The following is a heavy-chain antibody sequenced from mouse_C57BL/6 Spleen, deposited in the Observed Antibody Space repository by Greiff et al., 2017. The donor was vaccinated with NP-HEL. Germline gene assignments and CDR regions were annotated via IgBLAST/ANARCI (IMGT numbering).Heavy chain of an antibody. CDR1: GYSITSGYY. CDR3: ARDRSSYAMDY. J-gene: IGHJ4*01. CDR2: ISYDGSN. V-gene: IGHV3-6*01. D-gene: IGHD1-1*01. Sequence: EVKLMESGPGLVKPSQSLSLTCSVTGYSITSGYYWNWIRQFPGNKLEWMGYISYDGSNNYNPSLKNRISITRDTSKNQFFLKLNSVTTEDTATYYCARDRSSYAMDYWGQGTSVTVSS.